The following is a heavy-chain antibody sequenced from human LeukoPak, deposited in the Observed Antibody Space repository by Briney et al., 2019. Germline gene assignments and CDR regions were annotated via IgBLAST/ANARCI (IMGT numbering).Heavy chain of an antibody. CDR3: AKGVTMVGRWFDP. Sequence: GGSLRLSCAASGFTFSRYGMTWVRQAPGKGLEWVSAISGSGGSTYYADSVKGRFTISRDNSKNTLYLQMNSLRAEDTAVYYCAKGVTMVGRWFDPWGQGTLVTVSS. V-gene: IGHV3-23*01. D-gene: IGHD3-10*01. J-gene: IGHJ5*02. CDR2: ISGSGGST. CDR1: GFTFSRYG.